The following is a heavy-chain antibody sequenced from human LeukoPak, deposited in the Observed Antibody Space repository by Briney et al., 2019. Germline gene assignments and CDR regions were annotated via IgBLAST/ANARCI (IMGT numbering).Heavy chain of an antibody. D-gene: IGHD3-10*02. J-gene: IGHJ4*02. Sequence: SETLSLTCTVSGGSIRRSSYYWGWIRQPPGKGLEWIGSMYYSGSTYYNPSLKSRVTISVDTSKNQFSLKLSSATAADTAVYYCARTLYGAIDYWGQGTLVTVSS. CDR2: MYYSGST. CDR3: ARTLYGAIDY. V-gene: IGHV4-39*01. CDR1: GGSIRRSSYY.